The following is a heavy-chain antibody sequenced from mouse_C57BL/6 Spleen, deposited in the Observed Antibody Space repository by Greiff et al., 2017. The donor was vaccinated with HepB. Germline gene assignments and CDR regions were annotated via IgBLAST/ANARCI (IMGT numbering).Heavy chain of an antibody. V-gene: IGHV5-12*01. CDR3: ARVPHYYAMDY. Sequence: EVKLVESGGGLVQPGGSLKLSCAASGFTFSDYYMYWVRQTPEKRLEWVAYISNGGGSTYYPDTVKGRFTISRDNAKNTLYLQMSRLKSEDTAMYYCARVPHYYAMDYWGQGTSVTVSS. CDR1: GFTFSDYY. CDR2: ISNGGGST. J-gene: IGHJ4*01.